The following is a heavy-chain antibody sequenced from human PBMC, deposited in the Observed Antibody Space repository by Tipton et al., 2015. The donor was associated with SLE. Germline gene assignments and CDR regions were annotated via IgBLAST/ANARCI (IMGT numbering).Heavy chain of an antibody. CDR1: GDSISSSGYY. V-gene: IGHV4-39*02. J-gene: IGHJ4*02. CDR2: IYENGNT. D-gene: IGHD6-19*01. Sequence: TLSLTCTVSGDSISSSGYYWVWIRQPPGKGLEWVGSIYENGNTYYNPSLKSRATISADTSKNLFSRKLSSVTAADMAVYYCARRSLLAVPKWGQGTLVTVSS. CDR3: ARRSLLAVPK.